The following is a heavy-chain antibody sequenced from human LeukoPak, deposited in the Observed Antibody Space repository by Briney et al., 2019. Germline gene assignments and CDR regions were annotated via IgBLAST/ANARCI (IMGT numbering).Heavy chain of an antibody. J-gene: IGHJ4*02. CDR3: ARGVVGLKPLDY. CDR2: MYGAANI. Sequence: GGSLRLSCAASGFTVSTTYMAWVRQAPGTGLEWVSFMYGAANIYYADPVKGRFTVSRDNSNNILYLQMNNLEAADTAVYYCARGVVGLKPLDYWGQGTLVTVSS. CDR1: GFTVSTTY. V-gene: IGHV3-53*01. D-gene: IGHD1-26*01.